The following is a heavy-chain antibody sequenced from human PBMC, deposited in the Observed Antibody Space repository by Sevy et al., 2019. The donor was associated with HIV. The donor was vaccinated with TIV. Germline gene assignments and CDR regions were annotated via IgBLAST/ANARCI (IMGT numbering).Heavy chain of an antibody. CDR3: AWGDTTMITDLDY. J-gene: IGHJ4*02. V-gene: IGHV3-23*01. CDR2: INNGGST. CDR1: GFTFSNYA. D-gene: IGHD5-18*01. Sequence: GGSLRLSCGASGFTFSNYAMSWVRQAPGKGPEWVSGINNGGSTYYADSVKGRFTISRDNSKKMVFLQMNSLRAEDTAVYYCAWGDTTMITDLDYWGQGALVTVSS.